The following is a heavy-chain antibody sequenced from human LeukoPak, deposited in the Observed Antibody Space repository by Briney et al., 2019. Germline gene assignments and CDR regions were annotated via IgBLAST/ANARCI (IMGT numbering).Heavy chain of an antibody. CDR1: GFTFSSYA. CDR2: ISGSGGST. V-gene: IGHV3-23*01. CDR3: AKALYSQYYYDSSGYYGPLDY. J-gene: IGHJ4*02. D-gene: IGHD3-22*01. Sequence: GGSLRLSCAASGFTFSSYAMSWVRQAPGKGLEWVSAISGSGGSTYYADSVKGRFTISRDNSKNTLYLQMNSLRAEDTAVYYCAKALYSQYYYDSSGYYGPLDYWGQGTLVTVSS.